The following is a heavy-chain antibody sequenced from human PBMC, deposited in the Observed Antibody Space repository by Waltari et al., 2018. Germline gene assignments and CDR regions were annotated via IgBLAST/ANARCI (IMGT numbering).Heavy chain of an antibody. CDR1: GYIFTSFS. V-gene: IGHV1-46*01. J-gene: IGHJ3*01. CDR3: ARDQLPFDLRNGVYTTFDF. Sequence: QVLLVQSGAEVKKPGASVKISCKASGYIFTSFSMHWVRQAPGLGLEWMGMININDGFVSYAQKFQDRLTMTWDTSTTTVYMELIGLTSEDTAVYYCARDQLPFDLRNGVYTTFDFWGQGTGVAVSS. CDR2: ININDGFV. D-gene: IGHD2-8*01.